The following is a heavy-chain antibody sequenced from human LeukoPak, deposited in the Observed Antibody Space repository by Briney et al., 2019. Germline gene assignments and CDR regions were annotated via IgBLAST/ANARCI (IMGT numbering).Heavy chain of an antibody. CDR3: ARGRPHGNDY. CDR1: GFTFDDYG. CDR2: NNWNGGST. Sequence: PGGSLRLSCAASGFTFDDYGMSWVRQAPGKGLEWVSGNNWNGGSTGYADSVKGRFTISRDNAKNSLYPQMNSLRVEDTAVYYCARGRPHGNDYWGQGTLVTVSS. V-gene: IGHV3-20*04. D-gene: IGHD4-23*01. J-gene: IGHJ4*02.